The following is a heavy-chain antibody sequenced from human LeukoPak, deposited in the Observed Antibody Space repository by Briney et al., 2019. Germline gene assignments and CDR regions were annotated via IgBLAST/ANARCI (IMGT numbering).Heavy chain of an antibody. V-gene: IGHV1-18*01. Sequence: ASAKVSCKASGYTFTSYGISWVRQAPGQGLEWMGWISAYNGNTNYAQKLQGRVTMTTDTSTSTAYMELRSLRSDDTAVYYCARDHCSSTSCYADWFDPWGQGTLVTVSS. CDR3: ARDHCSSTSCYADWFDP. CDR1: GYTFTSYG. D-gene: IGHD2-2*01. CDR2: ISAYNGNT. J-gene: IGHJ5*02.